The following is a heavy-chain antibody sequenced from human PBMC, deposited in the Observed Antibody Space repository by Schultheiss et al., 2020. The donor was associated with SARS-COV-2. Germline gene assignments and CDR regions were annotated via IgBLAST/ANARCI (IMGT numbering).Heavy chain of an antibody. Sequence: GGSLRLSCAASGFTFSTYAMHWVRQAPGKGLEWVALISYDGSNKYYAESVKGRFTISRDNSKNTLYLQMNSLRAEDTAVYYCARDLLRAVGISMGDYWGQGTLVTVSS. V-gene: IGHV3-30*07. D-gene: IGHD1-14*01. CDR3: ARDLLRAVGISMGDY. CDR2: ISYDGSNK. J-gene: IGHJ4*02. CDR1: GFTFSTYA.